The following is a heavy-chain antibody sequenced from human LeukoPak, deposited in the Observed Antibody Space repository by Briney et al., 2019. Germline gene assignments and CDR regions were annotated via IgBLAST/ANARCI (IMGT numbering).Heavy chain of an antibody. Sequence: QPGGSLRLSCEGSGFSFSNYGMHWVREGPGKGLEWLAVIPDDGSNQYFAKSVEGRFAISRDNSKDTLYLHMNSLRPEDTAIYYCAKAAQLVGATWPYGMDVWGQGTTVSVPS. CDR2: IPDDGSNQ. D-gene: IGHD1-26*01. CDR1: GFSFSNYG. V-gene: IGHV3-30*18. J-gene: IGHJ6*02. CDR3: AKAAQLVGATWPYGMDV.